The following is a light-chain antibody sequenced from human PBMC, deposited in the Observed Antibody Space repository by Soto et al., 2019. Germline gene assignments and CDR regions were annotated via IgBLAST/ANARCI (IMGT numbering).Light chain of an antibody. CDR2: AAS. Sequence: DIQMTQSPSPLSASVGDRVTITCRASQTISTYLNWYQQKPGKAPKLLIYAASTLQSGVPSRFSGSGSETEFTLTISSLQPEDFETYYCLQHDNFPWTFGQGTKVDIK. J-gene: IGKJ1*01. V-gene: IGKV1-17*01. CDR3: LQHDNFPWT. CDR1: QTISTY.